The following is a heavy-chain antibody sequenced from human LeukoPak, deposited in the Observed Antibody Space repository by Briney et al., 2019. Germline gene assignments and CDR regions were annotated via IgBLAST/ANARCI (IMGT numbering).Heavy chain of an antibody. CDR2: INPKSGDP. Sequence: ASVKVSCKTSGYRFTGYYMHWVRQAPGQGLEWMGWINPKSGDPIYVQKFQGRVTLTRDTSIDTVYLELSSLKSDDTAVYYCAKLFDTMIVVVTDYWGQGTLVTVSS. J-gene: IGHJ4*02. V-gene: IGHV1-2*02. CDR3: AKLFDTMIVVVTDY. CDR1: GYRFTGYY. D-gene: IGHD3-22*01.